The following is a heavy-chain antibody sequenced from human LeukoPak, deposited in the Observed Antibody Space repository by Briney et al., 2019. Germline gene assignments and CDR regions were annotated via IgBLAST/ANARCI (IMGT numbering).Heavy chain of an antibody. CDR1: GFTFSSYS. D-gene: IGHD2-2*01. V-gene: IGHV3-21*01. J-gene: IGHJ4*02. CDR2: ISTSGSYI. CDR3: ARAFGSLGYCSSTSCSPYYFDY. Sequence: GGSLRLSCAASGFTFSSYSMSWVRQAPGKGLEWVSSISTSGSYIYYADSVKGRFTISRDNAKNSLFLQMNSLRAEDTAVYYCARAFGSLGYCSSTSCSPYYFDYWGQGTLVTVSS.